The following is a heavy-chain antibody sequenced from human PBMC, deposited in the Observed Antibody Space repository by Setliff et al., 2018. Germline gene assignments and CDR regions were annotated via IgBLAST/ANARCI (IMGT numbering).Heavy chain of an antibody. CDR1: GFAFNRHG. J-gene: IGHJ4*02. V-gene: IGHV3-21*01. Sequence: PGGSLRLSCAASGFAFNRHGMNWVRQAPGKGLEWVSAITPGGGGTYYEDSVKGRFTISRDNAKNSLYLQMNSLRAEDTAVYYCARAQAAYNWNYYVLGYWGQGTLVTVSS. CDR3: ARAQAAYNWNYYVLGY. CDR2: ITPGGGGT. D-gene: IGHD1-7*01.